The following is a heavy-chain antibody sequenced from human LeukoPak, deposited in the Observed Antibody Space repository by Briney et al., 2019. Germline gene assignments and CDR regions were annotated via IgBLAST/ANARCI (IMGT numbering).Heavy chain of an antibody. CDR2: MNPNSGTT. Sequence: GASVKVSCKASGYTFTRYDMNWVRQAPGQGGEGMGWMNPNSGTTGYAQKFQGRVTMTRNTSISTAYMELTSLRSEDTAVYYCARRTGYYNYMDVWGKGTTVTVSS. D-gene: IGHD2-8*02. J-gene: IGHJ6*03. CDR3: ARRTGYYNYMDV. CDR1: GYTFTRYD. V-gene: IGHV1-8*01.